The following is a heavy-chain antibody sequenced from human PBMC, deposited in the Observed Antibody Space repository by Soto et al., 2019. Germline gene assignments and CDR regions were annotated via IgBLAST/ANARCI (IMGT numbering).Heavy chain of an antibody. CDR1: GGSISSGGYY. CDR2: IYYSGST. J-gene: IGHJ4*02. Sequence: QVQLQESGPGLVKPSQTLSLTCTVSGGSISSGGYYWSWIRQHPGKGLEWIGYIYYSGSTYYNPSLKSRVTISVDSSKNQFSLKLRFVTAAHTAVYYCARDGGDYDFWSGYRDYLGQGTLVSVS. CDR3: ARDGGDYDFWSGYRDY. D-gene: IGHD3-3*01. V-gene: IGHV4-31*03.